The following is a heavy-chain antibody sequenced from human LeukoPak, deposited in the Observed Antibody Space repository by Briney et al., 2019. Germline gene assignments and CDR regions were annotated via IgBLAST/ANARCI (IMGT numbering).Heavy chain of an antibody. CDR1: GYTFTGYY. CDR3: ARAVRNYGSGSYGY. Sequence: GASAKVSCKASGYTFTGYYMHWVRQAPGQGLEWMGWINPNSGGTNYAQKFQGRVTMTRDTSISTAYMELSRLRSDDTAVYYCARAVRNYGSGSYGYWGQGTLVTVSS. J-gene: IGHJ4*02. D-gene: IGHD3-10*01. V-gene: IGHV1-2*02. CDR2: INPNSGGT.